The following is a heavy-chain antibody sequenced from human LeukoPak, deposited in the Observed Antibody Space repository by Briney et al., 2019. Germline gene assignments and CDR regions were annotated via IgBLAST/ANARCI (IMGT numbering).Heavy chain of an antibody. Sequence: SQTLSLTCTVSGGSISIGGYYWSWIRQPAGKGLEWVVRIYTNGTNNYNPSLKSRVTISVDTSNSPSSLKLTSVTAADTAVYYCARFLADRPYYSYFYLDVWGKGTTVTVSS. CDR1: GGSISIGGYY. J-gene: IGHJ6*03. CDR2: IYTNGTN. D-gene: IGHD6-6*01. V-gene: IGHV4-61*02. CDR3: ARFLADRPYYSYFYLDV.